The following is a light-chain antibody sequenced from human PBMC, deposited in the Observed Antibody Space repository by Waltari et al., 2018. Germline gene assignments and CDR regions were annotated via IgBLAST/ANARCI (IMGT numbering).Light chain of an antibody. V-gene: IGKV1-5*01. CDR3: QQYNNWWT. J-gene: IGKJ1*01. Sequence: DIQMTQSPSTLSASVGDRVTITCRASQSINNWLAWFQQKPGKAPKLLIYDASSLESGVPSRFSGSGSGTEFTLTISSLQSEDFAVYYCQQYNNWWTFGQGTKVEIK. CDR1: QSINNW. CDR2: DAS.